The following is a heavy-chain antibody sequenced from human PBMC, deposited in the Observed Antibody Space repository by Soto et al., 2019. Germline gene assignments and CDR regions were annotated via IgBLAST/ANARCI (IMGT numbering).Heavy chain of an antibody. J-gene: IGHJ6*02. CDR3: ARDLRITMTHYYYCGMDV. D-gene: IGHD3-22*01. Sequence: QVQLQESGPGLVKPSQTLSLTCTVSGGSISSGDYYWSWIRQPPGKGLEWIGYIYYSGSTYYKPSLKSRVTISVDPSKNQFSLKLSSVTAADTAVYYCARDLRITMTHYYYCGMDVWGQGTTVTVSS. CDR2: IYYSGST. CDR1: GGSISSGDYY. V-gene: IGHV4-30-4*01.